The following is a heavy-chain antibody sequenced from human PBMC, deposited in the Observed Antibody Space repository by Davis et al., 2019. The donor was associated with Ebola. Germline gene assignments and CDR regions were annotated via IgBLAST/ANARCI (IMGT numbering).Heavy chain of an antibody. CDR1: VYSFTNYW. V-gene: IGHV5-51*01. Sequence: GESLKISRQGSVYSFTNYWIGWVRQMPGKGLEWMGIINCGDTETRYSPSFQGQVTISADKSISTAYLQWGSLKASDTAMYYCARGYYNTWYSGRYYYYMDVWGKGTTVTVSS. J-gene: IGHJ6*03. CDR2: INCGDTET. CDR3: ARGYYNTWYSGRYYYYMDV. D-gene: IGHD6-13*01.